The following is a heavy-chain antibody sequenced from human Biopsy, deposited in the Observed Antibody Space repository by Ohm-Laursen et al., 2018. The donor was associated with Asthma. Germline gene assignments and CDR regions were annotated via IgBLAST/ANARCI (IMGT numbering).Heavy chain of an antibody. CDR1: CYTFNSAG. CDR2: ISVYNGNT. Sequence: SVTVSCKPSCYTFNSAGITGGRQSPGQGLEWKGWISVYNGNTKVAQKLQDRVTMITDTSTSTAYMELRSLRSDDTAVYFCARAVDYSHYYGIDVWGQGTTVTVS. D-gene: IGHD3-10*01. CDR3: ARAVDYSHYYGIDV. V-gene: IGHV1-18*01. J-gene: IGHJ6*02.